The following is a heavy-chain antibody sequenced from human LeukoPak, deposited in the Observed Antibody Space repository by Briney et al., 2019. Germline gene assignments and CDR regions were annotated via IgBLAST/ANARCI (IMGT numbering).Heavy chain of an antibody. J-gene: IGHJ4*02. CDR2: INPNSGGT. D-gene: IGHD6-19*01. V-gene: IGHV1-2*02. Sequence: ASVKVSCKASGYTFTGYYMHWVRQATGQGFEWMGWINPNSGGTNYAQKFQGRVTMTRDTSISTAYMELSRLRSDDTAVYYCARSLLGTSGWYFYWGQGTPVTVSS. CDR3: ARSLLGTSGWYFY. CDR1: GYTFTGYY.